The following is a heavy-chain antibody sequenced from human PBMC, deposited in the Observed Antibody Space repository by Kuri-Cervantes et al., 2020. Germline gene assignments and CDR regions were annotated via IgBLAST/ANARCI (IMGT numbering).Heavy chain of an antibody. D-gene: IGHD2-2*01. J-gene: IGHJ6*03. Sequence: SETLCLTCTVSGGSISSHYWSWIRRLPGKGLQWIGCIYYSGSTNYNPSLKSRVTISVDTSKNQFSLKLSSVTAADTAVYYCASCTTSCRRDYYYYMDVWGKGTTVTVSS. V-gene: IGHV4-59*11. CDR1: GGSISSHY. CDR2: IYYSGST. CDR3: ASCTTSCRRDYYYYMDV.